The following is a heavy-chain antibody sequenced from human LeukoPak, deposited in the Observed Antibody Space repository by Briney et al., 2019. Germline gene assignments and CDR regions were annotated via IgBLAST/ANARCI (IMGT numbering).Heavy chain of an antibody. CDR1: GGSISSYY. Sequence: PSETLSLTCTVSGGSISSYYWSWIRQPPGKGLEWIGEINHSGSTNYNPSLKSRVTISVDTSKNQFSLKLSSVTAADTAVYYCARQRRVRGAKEVYYYYYYYMDVWGKGTTVTISS. D-gene: IGHD3-10*01. CDR2: INHSGST. J-gene: IGHJ6*03. V-gene: IGHV4-34*01. CDR3: ARQRRVRGAKEVYYYYYYYMDV.